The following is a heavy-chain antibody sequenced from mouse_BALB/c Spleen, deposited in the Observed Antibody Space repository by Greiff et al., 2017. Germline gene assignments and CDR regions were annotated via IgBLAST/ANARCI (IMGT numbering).Heavy chain of an antibody. D-gene: IGHD2-2*01. Sequence: EVKLQESGPGLVKPSQSLSLTCSVTGYSITSGYYWNWIRQFPGNKLEWMGYISYDGSNNYNPSLKNRISITRDTSKNQFFLKLNSVTTEDTATYYCANLWLRRLDYWGQGTSVTVSS. V-gene: IGHV3-6*02. CDR3: ANLWLRRLDY. J-gene: IGHJ4*01. CDR2: ISYDGSN. CDR1: GYSITSGYY.